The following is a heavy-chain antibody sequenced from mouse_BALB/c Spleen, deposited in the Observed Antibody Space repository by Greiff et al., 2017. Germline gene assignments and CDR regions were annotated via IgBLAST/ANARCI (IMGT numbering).Heavy chain of an antibody. V-gene: IGHV1S56*01. CDR1: GYTFTSYY. Sequence: QVQLKESGPELVKPGASVRISCKASGYTFTSYYIHWVKQRPGQGLEWIGWIYPGNVNTKYNEKFKGKATLTADKSSSTAYMQLSSLTSEDSAVYFCARERGNHAMDYWGQGTSVTVSS. CDR3: ARERGNHAMDY. CDR2: IYPGNVNT. D-gene: IGHD2-1*01. J-gene: IGHJ4*01.